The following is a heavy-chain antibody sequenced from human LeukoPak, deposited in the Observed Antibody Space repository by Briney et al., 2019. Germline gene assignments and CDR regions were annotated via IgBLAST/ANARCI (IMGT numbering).Heavy chain of an antibody. CDR2: INHSGST. Sequence: SETLSLTCAVYGGSFSGYYWSWIRQPPGKGLEWIGEINHSGSTNYNPSLKSRVTISVDTSKNQFSLKLSSVTAADTAVYYCARESSIAARPLLGYYYYYMDVWGKGTTVTVSS. J-gene: IGHJ6*03. CDR1: GGSFSGYY. CDR3: ARESSIAARPLLGYYYYYMDV. V-gene: IGHV4-34*01. D-gene: IGHD6-6*01.